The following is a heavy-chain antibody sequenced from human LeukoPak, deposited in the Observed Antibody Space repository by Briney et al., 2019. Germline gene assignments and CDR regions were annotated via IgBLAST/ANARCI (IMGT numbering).Heavy chain of an antibody. CDR2: IYYSGST. V-gene: IGHV4-28*01. J-gene: IGHJ3*02. Sequence: SDTLSLTCAVSGYSISTSNWWGWIRQPPGKGLEWIGYIYYSGSTYYNPSLKSRVTMSVDTSKKQFSLKLSSVTAADTAVYYCATYSTGFDIWGQGTVVTVSS. D-gene: IGHD6-19*01. CDR1: GYSISTSNW. CDR3: ATYSTGFDI.